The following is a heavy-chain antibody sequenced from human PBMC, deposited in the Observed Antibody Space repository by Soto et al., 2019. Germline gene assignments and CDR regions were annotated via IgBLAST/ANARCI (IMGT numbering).Heavy chain of an antibody. J-gene: IGHJ6*02. V-gene: IGHV3-66*01. CDR2: IYTCGST. Sequence: EVQLVESGGGLVQPGGSLRLSCAASGFTVSSIYMNWVRQAPGKGLEWVSVIYTCGSTYYGDSVKGRFTISRDNSKNTLFLQMNTLRPEDTAVYYCARDQATAGGGMDVWGQGTTVTVSS. D-gene: IGHD6-13*01. CDR3: ARDQATAGGGMDV. CDR1: GFTVSSIY.